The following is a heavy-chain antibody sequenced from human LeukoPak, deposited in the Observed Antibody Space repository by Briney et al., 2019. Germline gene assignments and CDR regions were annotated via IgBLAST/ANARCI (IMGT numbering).Heavy chain of an antibody. CDR2: IYHSGST. Sequence: SETLSLTCAVSGGSISSGGYSWSWIRQPPGKGLEWIGYIYHSGSTYYNPSLKIRVTISVDRSKNQFSLKLSSVTAADTAVYYCARGGVVRGVIRLGIGWFDPWGQGTLVTVSS. V-gene: IGHV4-30-2*01. CDR3: ARGGVVRGVIRLGIGWFDP. D-gene: IGHD3-10*01. CDR1: GGSISSGGYS. J-gene: IGHJ5*02.